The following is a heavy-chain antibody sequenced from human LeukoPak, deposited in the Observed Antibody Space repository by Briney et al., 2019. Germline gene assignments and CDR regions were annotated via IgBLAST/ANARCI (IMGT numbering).Heavy chain of an antibody. Sequence: SETLSLTCTLSGGSISSYYWSWIRQPPGKGLEWIGYIYYSGSTNYNPSLKSPVTISVDTSKNQFSLKLSSVTAADTAVYYCARQQWDTHPCFDYWGQGTLVTVSS. J-gene: IGHJ4*02. D-gene: IGHD5-18*01. CDR1: GGSISSYY. V-gene: IGHV4-59*08. CDR2: IYYSGST. CDR3: ARQQWDTHPCFDY.